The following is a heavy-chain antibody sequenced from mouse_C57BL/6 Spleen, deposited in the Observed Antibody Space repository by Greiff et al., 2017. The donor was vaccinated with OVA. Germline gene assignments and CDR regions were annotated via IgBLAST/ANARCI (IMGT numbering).Heavy chain of an antibody. CDR1: GYTFTSYW. J-gene: IGHJ2*01. CDR3: ARDGFITTPFYC. V-gene: IGHV1-55*01. Sequence: VQLQQPGAELVKPGASVKMSCKASGYTFTSYWITWVKQRPGQGLEWIGDISPGSGSTNYNEKFKSKATLTVDTYSSAAYMQLSILTSDDSVVYYFARDGFITTPFYCWGQGTTLTVSS. D-gene: IGHD1-1*01. CDR2: ISPGSGST.